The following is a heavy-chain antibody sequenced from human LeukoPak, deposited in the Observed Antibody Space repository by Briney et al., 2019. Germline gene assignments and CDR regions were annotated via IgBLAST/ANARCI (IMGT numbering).Heavy chain of an antibody. CDR3: ARDSGYSSGWVDYFDY. CDR1: GGTFSSYA. CDR2: IIPILGIA. J-gene: IGHJ4*02. Sequence: ASVMITCKASGGTFSSYAISWVRRAPGQGLEWMGRIIPILGIANYAQKFQGRVTITADKSTGTAYMELSSLRSEDTAVYYCARDSGYSSGWVDYFDYWGQGTLVTVSS. D-gene: IGHD6-19*01. V-gene: IGHV1-69*04.